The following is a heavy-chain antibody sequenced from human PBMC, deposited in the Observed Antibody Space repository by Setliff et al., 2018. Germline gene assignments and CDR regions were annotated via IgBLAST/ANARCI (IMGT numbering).Heavy chain of an antibody. Sequence: GESLKLSCAASGFTFSSYGMHWVRQAPGKGLEWVAVIWYDGSNKYYADSVKGRFTISRDNSKNTLYLQMNSLRAEDTAVYYCAKGGYCSGGSCYSIHASDIWGQGTKVTVSS. CDR3: AKGGYCSGGSCYSIHASDI. J-gene: IGHJ3*02. CDR2: IWYDGSNK. CDR1: GFTFSSYG. V-gene: IGHV3-33*06. D-gene: IGHD2-15*01.